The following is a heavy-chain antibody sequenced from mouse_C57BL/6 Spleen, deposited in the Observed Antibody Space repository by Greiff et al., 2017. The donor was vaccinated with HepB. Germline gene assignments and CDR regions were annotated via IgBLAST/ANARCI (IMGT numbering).Heavy chain of an antibody. CDR1: GYTFTSYG. CDR3: AREEVTTVVGGYFDY. CDR2: IYPRSGNT. D-gene: IGHD1-1*01. Sequence: QVQLQQSGAELARPGASVKLSCKASGYTFTSYGISWVKQRPGQGLEWIGEIYPRSGNTYYNEKFKGKATLTADKSSSTAYMELRSLTSEDSAVYFCAREEVTTVVGGYFDYWGQGTTLTVSS. V-gene: IGHV1-81*01. J-gene: IGHJ2*01.